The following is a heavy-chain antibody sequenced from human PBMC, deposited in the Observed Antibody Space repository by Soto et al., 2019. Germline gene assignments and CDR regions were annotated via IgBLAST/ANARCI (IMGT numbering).Heavy chain of an antibody. Sequence: SETLSLTCAVSGGSISRSNWWSWVRQPPGKGLGWIGEIYHSGSTNYHPSLKSRVTISVDKSKNQFSLKLTSLTAADTAVYYCARSITFDWLFFDNWGQGTLVTVSS. CDR1: GGSISRSNW. J-gene: IGHJ4*02. V-gene: IGHV4-4*02. D-gene: IGHD3-9*01. CDR2: IYHSGST. CDR3: ARSITFDWLFFDN.